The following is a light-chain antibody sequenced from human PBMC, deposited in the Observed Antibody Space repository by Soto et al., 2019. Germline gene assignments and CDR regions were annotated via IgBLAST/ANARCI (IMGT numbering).Light chain of an antibody. Sequence: ILLTQSPATLSLSPGERATLSCRASQTISSSLAWYQHKFGQAPRLLIYGASTRATGIPARFSGSGSGTEFTLTISSLQSEDFAIYYCQQYSNWPRGTFGQGTKVDIK. J-gene: IGKJ1*01. CDR2: GAS. CDR1: QTISSS. V-gene: IGKV3-15*01. CDR3: QQYSNWPRGT.